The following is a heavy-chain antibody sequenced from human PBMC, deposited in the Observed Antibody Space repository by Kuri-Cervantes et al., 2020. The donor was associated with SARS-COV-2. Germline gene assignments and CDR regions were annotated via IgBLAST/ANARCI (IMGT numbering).Heavy chain of an antibody. Sequence: GGSLRLSCAASGFTFSSYSTNWVRQAPGKGLEWVSYISSSSSTIYYADSVKGRFTISRDNAKNSLYLQMNSLRAEDTAVYYCARESGVDWGSDAFDIWGQGTMVTVSS. J-gene: IGHJ3*02. CDR2: ISSSSSTI. V-gene: IGHV3-48*01. CDR1: GFTFSSYS. CDR3: ARESGVDWGSDAFDI. D-gene: IGHD7-27*01.